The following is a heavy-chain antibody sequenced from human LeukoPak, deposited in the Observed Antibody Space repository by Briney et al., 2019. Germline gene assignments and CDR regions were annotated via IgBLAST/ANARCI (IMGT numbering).Heavy chain of an antibody. J-gene: IGHJ3*02. Sequence: GESLKISCKGSGYSFTSYWIGWVRQMPGKGLEWMGIIYPGDSDTRYSPSFQGQVTISADKSISTAYLQWSSLKASDTAMYYCARLVVVTAIGLDAFDIWGQGTMVTVSS. CDR3: ARLVVVTAIGLDAFDI. V-gene: IGHV5-51*01. CDR2: IYPGDSDT. CDR1: GYSFTSYW. D-gene: IGHD2-21*02.